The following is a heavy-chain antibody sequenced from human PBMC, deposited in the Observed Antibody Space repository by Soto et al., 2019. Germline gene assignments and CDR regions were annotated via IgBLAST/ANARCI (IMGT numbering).Heavy chain of an antibody. D-gene: IGHD3-10*01. CDR2: INPNSGGT. Sequence: ASVKVSCKASGYTFTGYYMHWVRQAPGQGLEWMGWINPNSGGTNYAQKFQGWVTMTRDTSISTAYMELSRLRSDDTAVYYCARGITMVRGGWAFDIWGQGTMVTVSS. J-gene: IGHJ3*02. V-gene: IGHV1-2*04. CDR1: GYTFTGYY. CDR3: ARGITMVRGGWAFDI.